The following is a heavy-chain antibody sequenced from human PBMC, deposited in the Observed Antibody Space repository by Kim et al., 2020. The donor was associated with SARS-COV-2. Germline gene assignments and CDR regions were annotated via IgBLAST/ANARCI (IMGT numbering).Heavy chain of an antibody. CDR2: INAGNGNT. V-gene: IGHV1-3*01. D-gene: IGHD2-21*01. CDR1: GYTFTSYA. J-gene: IGHJ4*02. CDR3: ATDKTPLAYCGGDCQTPLDY. Sequence: ASVKVSCEASGYTFTSYAMHWVRQAPGQRLEWMGWINAGNGNTKYSQKFQGRVTITRDTSASTAYMELSSLRSEDTAVYYCATDKTPLAYCGGDCQTPLDYWGQGTLVTVSS.